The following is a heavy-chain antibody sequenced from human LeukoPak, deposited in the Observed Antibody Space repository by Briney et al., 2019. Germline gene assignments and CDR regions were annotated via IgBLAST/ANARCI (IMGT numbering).Heavy chain of an antibody. CDR2: IYTSGST. D-gene: IGHD4-17*01. V-gene: IGHV4-4*09. CDR3: ARYGYYYYYMDV. J-gene: IGHJ6*03. CDR1: GGSINNYY. Sequence: SETLSLTCTVSGGSINNYYWSWIRQPPGKGLEWIGYIYTSGSTNYIPSLKSRVTISVDTSKNQFSLKLSSVTAADTAVYYCARYGYYYYYMDVWGKGTTVTVSS.